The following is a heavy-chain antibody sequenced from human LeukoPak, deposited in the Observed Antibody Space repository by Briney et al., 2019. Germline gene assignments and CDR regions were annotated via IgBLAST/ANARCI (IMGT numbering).Heavy chain of an antibody. D-gene: IGHD5-24*01. CDR1: GFTFSSYE. CDR2: IYSSGSNI. J-gene: IGHJ4*02. V-gene: IGHV3-48*03. CDR3: AREGGDGYNVGFDY. Sequence: GGSLRLSCAASGFTFSSYEMNWVRQAPGKGLEWVSYIYSSGSNIYYADSVKGRFTISRDNAKNSLYLQMNSLRAEDTAVYYCAREGGDGYNVGFDYWGQGTLVTVSS.